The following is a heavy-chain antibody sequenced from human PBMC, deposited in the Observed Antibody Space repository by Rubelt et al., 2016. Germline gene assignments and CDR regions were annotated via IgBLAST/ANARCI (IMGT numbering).Heavy chain of an antibody. CDR3: ARLEALGSRPWYFDL. Sequence: EVQLVESGGDLVQPGGSLRLSCAASGFSFSSYWMSWVRQAPGKGLEWVANIKQDGSDKFYVESVIGRFTISRANAQNSLYLQMNSLRAEDTAVYYCARLEALGSRPWYFDLWGRGTLVTVSS. V-gene: IGHV3-7*03. CDR1: GFSFSSYW. D-gene: IGHD6-13*01. CDR2: IKQDGSDK. J-gene: IGHJ2*01.